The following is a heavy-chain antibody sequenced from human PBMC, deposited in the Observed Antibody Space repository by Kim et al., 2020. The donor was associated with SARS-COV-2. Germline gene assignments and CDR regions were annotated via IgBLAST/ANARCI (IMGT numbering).Heavy chain of an antibody. V-gene: IGHV4-59*09. Sequence: SGSTNYNPSLKSRVTISVDTSKNQFSLKLSSVTAADTAVYYCVSGYYYNYWGQGTLVTVSS. CDR2: SGST. J-gene: IGHJ4*02. D-gene: IGHD3-22*01. CDR3: VSGYYYNY.